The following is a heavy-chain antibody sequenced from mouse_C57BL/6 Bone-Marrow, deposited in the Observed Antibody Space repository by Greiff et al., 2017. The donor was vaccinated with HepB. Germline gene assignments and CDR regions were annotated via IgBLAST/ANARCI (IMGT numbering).Heavy chain of an antibody. CDR1: GFSFTSSG. J-gene: IGHJ2*01. V-gene: IGHV2-2*01. Sequence: VKLMESGPGLVQPSQCLSITCTVSGFSFTSSGVHWVRQSPGKGLEWLGVIWRGGSTDYNAAFISRLSISKDNSKSQVFFKMNSLQADDTAIYYCARNSGTPFDYGGQGTTLTVSS. D-gene: IGHD4-1*01. CDR2: IWRGGST. CDR3: ARNSGTPFDY.